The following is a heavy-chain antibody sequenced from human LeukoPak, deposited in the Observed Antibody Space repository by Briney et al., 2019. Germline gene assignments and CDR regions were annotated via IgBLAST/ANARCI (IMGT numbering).Heavy chain of an antibody. J-gene: IGHJ6*02. Sequence: GGSLRLSCAASGFTFSSYGMHWVRQAPGKGLEWVAFIRYDGSNKYYADSVKGRFTISRDNAKNSLYLQMNSLRAEDTAVYYCARAEKGGSFMDVWGQGTTVTVSS. CDR2: IRYDGSNK. CDR3: ARAEKGGSFMDV. V-gene: IGHV3-30*02. D-gene: IGHD2-15*01. CDR1: GFTFSSYG.